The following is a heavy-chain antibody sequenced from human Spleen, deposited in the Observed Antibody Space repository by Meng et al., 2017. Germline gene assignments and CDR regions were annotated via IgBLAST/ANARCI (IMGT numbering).Heavy chain of an antibody. CDR1: GGSLSGYY. CDR2: INYRGRT. Sequence: QVQLVQSGAEVKKPSETLSLTCAVYGGSLSGYYWSWIRQPPGKGLEWIGEINYRGRTNYNPSLKSLVTISVDTSQNNLSLKLSSVTAADSAVYYCARGPTTMAHDFDYWGQGTLVTVSS. J-gene: IGHJ4*02. V-gene: IGHV4-34*01. CDR3: ARGPTTMAHDFDY. D-gene: IGHD4-11*01.